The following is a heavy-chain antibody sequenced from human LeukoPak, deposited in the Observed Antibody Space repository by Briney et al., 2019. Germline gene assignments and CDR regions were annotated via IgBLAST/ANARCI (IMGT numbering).Heavy chain of an antibody. V-gene: IGHV3-53*01. D-gene: IGHD3-22*01. CDR3: ARRAGDYSHPYDY. Sequence: GGSLRLSCAASAFTFNSYSMSWVRQAPGKGLEWVSFIYSGGSTYYTDSVKGRFTISRDNSKNTLYLQMNSLRAEDTAVYYCARRAGDYSHPYDYWGQGILVTVSS. CDR2: IYSGGST. J-gene: IGHJ4*02. CDR1: AFTFNSYS.